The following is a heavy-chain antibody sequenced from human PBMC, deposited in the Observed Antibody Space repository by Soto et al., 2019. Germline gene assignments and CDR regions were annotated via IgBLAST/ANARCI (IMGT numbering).Heavy chain of an antibody. D-gene: IGHD6-13*01. J-gene: IGHJ3*02. CDR1: GFTFSSYG. CDR3: AKDLWGGSIWYATYDAFDI. V-gene: IGHV3-30*18. Sequence: QVQLVESGGGVVQPGRSLRLSCAASGFTFSSYGMHWVRQAPGKGLEWVAVISYDGSNKYYADSVKGRFTISRDNSKNTVYLQMNSLRAEDTAVYYCAKDLWGGSIWYATYDAFDIWGQGTMVTVSS. CDR2: ISYDGSNK.